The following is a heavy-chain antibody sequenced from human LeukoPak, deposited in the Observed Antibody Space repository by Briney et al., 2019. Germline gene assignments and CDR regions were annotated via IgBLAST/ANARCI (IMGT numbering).Heavy chain of an antibody. J-gene: IGHJ4*02. CDR2: IYYSGST. V-gene: IGHV4-59*13. Sequence: SETLSLTCPVSGGSISSYYWSWIRQSPGKGLEWIGYIYYSGSTNYNPSLKSRVTISVDTSKNQFSLKLSSVTAADTAVYYCARVGHDSGTYLYYFDYWGQGTLVTVSS. CDR1: GGSISSYY. D-gene: IGHD1-26*01. CDR3: ARVGHDSGTYLYYFDY.